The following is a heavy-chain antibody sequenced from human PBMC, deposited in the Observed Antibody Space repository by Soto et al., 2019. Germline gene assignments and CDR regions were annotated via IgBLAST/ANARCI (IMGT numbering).Heavy chain of an antibody. Sequence: QVQLQESGPGLVKPSQTLSLTCTVSSGSISSGDHYWSWIRQPPGKGLEWIGYIYYSGSTYYNPSLKSGVTISVDTSKNQFSLKLSSVTAADTAVYYCARLTPGYSSGWYVDYWGQGTLVTVSS. V-gene: IGHV4-30-4*01. D-gene: IGHD6-19*01. CDR3: ARLTPGYSSGWYVDY. CDR1: SGSISSGDHY. CDR2: IYYSGST. J-gene: IGHJ4*02.